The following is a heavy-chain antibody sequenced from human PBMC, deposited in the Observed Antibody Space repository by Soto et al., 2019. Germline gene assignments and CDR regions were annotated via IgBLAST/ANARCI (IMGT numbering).Heavy chain of an antibody. J-gene: IGHJ4*02. CDR2: INHSGST. D-gene: IGHD5-18*01. CDR3: ARVLRGHSYGHVDY. Sequence: QVQLQQWGAGLLKPSETLSLTCAVYGGSFSGYYWSWIRQPPGKGLEWIGEINHSGSTNYNPSLKSRVTISVDTSKNQFSLKLSSVTAADTAVYYCARVLRGHSYGHVDYWGQGTLVTVSS. CDR1: GGSFSGYY. V-gene: IGHV4-34*01.